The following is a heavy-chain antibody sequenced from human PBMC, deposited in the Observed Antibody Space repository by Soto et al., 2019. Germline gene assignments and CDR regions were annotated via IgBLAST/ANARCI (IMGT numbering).Heavy chain of an antibody. Sequence: GESLKISCKGSGYSFTSYWISWVLQIPRKGLEWMGRIDPSDSYTNYSPSFQGHVTISADKSISTAYLQWSSLKASDTAMYYCARSVVPAAIPFNWFDPWGQGTLVTVPQ. CDR2: IDPSDSYT. CDR3: ARSVVPAAIPFNWFDP. J-gene: IGHJ5*02. D-gene: IGHD2-2*02. V-gene: IGHV5-10-1*01. CDR1: GYSFTSYW.